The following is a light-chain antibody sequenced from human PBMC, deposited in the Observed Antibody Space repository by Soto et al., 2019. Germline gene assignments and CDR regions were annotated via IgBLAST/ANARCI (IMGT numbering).Light chain of an antibody. CDR2: AAS. J-gene: IGKJ5*01. CDR3: QQLNSYPIT. Sequence: DIPLTQSPSFLSASVGDRVTITCRASQGLSGDLAWYQQKPGKAPKLLIYAASTLQSGVPSRFSGSGSGTEFTLTISSLQPEDFATYYCQQLNSYPITFGQGTRLEIK. CDR1: QGLSGD. V-gene: IGKV1-9*01.